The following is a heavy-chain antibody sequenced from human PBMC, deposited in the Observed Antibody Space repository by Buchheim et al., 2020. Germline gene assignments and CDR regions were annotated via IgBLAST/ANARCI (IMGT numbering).Heavy chain of an antibody. Sequence: QVQLVESGGGVVQPGRSLRLSCAASGFTFSSYAMHWVRQAPGKGLEWVAVISYDGSNKYYADSVKGRFTISRDNSKNKLYLQMNSLRAEDTAVYYCARAGGGSYYFWFDPWGQGTL. CDR3: ARAGGGSYYFWFDP. J-gene: IGHJ5*02. CDR2: ISYDGSNK. D-gene: IGHD1-26*01. V-gene: IGHV3-30-3*01. CDR1: GFTFSSYA.